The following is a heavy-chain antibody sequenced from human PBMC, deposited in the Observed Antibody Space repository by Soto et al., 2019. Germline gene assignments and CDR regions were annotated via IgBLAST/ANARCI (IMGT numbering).Heavy chain of an antibody. CDR1: GGSISSYY. J-gene: IGHJ4*02. Sequence: SETLSLTCTVSGGSISSYYWSWIRQPPGKGLEWIGYIYYSGSTNYNPSLKSRVTISVDTSKNQFSLKLSSVTAADTAVYYCARGGRGYSGYDLNYWGQGTLVTVSS. V-gene: IGHV4-59*01. D-gene: IGHD5-12*01. CDR3: ARGGRGYSGYDLNY. CDR2: IYYSGST.